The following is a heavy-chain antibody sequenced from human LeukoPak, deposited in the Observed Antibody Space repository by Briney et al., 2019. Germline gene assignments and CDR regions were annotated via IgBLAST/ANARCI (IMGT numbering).Heavy chain of an antibody. CDR3: ARGGEGYNYVY. Sequence: SETLSLTCTVSGGSISGSSYYWGWIRQPPGKGLEWIGSIYYSGSTYYNPSLKSRVTISVDTSKNQFSLKLTSMTAADTAVYHCARGGEGYNYVYWGQGTLVTVSS. J-gene: IGHJ4*02. CDR1: GGSISGSSYY. D-gene: IGHD5-24*01. V-gene: IGHV4-39*02. CDR2: IYYSGST.